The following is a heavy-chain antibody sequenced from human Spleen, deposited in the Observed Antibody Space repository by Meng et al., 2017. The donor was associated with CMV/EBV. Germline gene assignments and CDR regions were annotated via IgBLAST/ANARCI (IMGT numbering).Heavy chain of an antibody. CDR3: AKELVVPAPGAFDI. V-gene: IGHV3-7*03. J-gene: IGHJ3*02. Sequence: GGSLRLSCAASGFTFSSYWMSWVRQAPGKGLEWVANIKKDGSEKYYVVSVKGRFTISRDNSKNTLYLQMNSLRAEDTAVYYCAKELVVPAPGAFDIWGQGTMVTVSS. CDR2: IKKDGSEK. CDR1: GFTFSSYW. D-gene: IGHD2-2*01.